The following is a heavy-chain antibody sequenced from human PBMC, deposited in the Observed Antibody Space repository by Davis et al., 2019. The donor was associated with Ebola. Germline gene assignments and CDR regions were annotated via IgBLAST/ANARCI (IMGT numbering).Heavy chain of an antibody. CDR3: VRDFFEFSSSSFSDY. D-gene: IGHD6-6*01. V-gene: IGHV3-30*03. CDR1: GFTFSIFG. Sequence: GESLKISCAASGFTFSIFGMHWVRQAPGKGPEWMTYILYDGTKKFYADSVKGRFTISRDNSKNLLYLQMDSLQSDDTAVYYCVRDFFEFSSSSFSDYWGQGTLVTVSS. J-gene: IGHJ4*02. CDR2: ILYDGTKK.